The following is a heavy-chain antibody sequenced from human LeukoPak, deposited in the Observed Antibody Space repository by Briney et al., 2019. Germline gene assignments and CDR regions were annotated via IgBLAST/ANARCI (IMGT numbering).Heavy chain of an antibody. V-gene: IGHV1-18*01. J-gene: IGHJ3*02. CDR1: GYTFTSYG. CDR3: ATVSHYTLHQIPGPSAFDI. D-gene: IGHD2-2*02. Sequence: RASVKVSCKASGYTFTSYGISWVRRAPGQGLEWMGWISAYNGNTNYAQKFQGRVTMTEDTSTDTAYMELSSLRSEDTAVYYCATVSHYTLHQIPGPSAFDIWGQGTMVTVSS. CDR2: ISAYNGNT.